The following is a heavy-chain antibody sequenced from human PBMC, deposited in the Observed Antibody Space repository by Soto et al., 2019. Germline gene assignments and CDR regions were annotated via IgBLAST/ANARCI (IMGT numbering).Heavy chain of an antibody. D-gene: IGHD2-15*01. CDR1: GFTFSGSA. Sequence: PGGSLRLSCAASGFTFSGSAMHWVRQASGKGLEWVVRIRSKANSYATAYAASVKGRFTISREDSKNTAYLQMNSLKTEDTAVYYCTRHGRYCSGGSCRTPYYYYAMDVWGQGTTVTVS. CDR3: TRHGRYCSGGSCRTPYYYYAMDV. V-gene: IGHV3-73*01. CDR2: IRSKANSYAT. J-gene: IGHJ6*02.